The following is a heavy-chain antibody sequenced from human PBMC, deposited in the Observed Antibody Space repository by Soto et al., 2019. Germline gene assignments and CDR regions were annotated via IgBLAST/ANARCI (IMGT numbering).Heavy chain of an antibody. V-gene: IGHV1-46*01. CDR2: VNPNGGHT. CDR3: ARGGDVVVVTGALDY. D-gene: IGHD2-21*02. Sequence: QVQLMQSGAEVKKPGASVKVSCKASGDTFTDYYIHWVRQAPGQGLEWMGTVNPNGGHTTYAQHCLGRVTMARATSPRTLSMARTSLTSDATAMYYCARGGDVVVVTGALDYWGQGTLVTVSS. J-gene: IGHJ4*02. CDR1: GDTFTDYY.